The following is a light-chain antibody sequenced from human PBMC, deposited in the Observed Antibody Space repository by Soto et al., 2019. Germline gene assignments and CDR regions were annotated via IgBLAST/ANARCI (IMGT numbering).Light chain of an antibody. CDR3: QHYNTYPWT. Sequence: DIQMTQSPSTLSASVGDRVTITCRASQSISSWVAWYQQKPGKGPKLLIYNASHLESGVPSRFSGSGSGTEFTLTISSLQPRDFATYYCQHYNTYPWTFGHGTKVDIK. CDR1: QSISSW. V-gene: IGKV1-5*03. J-gene: IGKJ1*01. CDR2: NAS.